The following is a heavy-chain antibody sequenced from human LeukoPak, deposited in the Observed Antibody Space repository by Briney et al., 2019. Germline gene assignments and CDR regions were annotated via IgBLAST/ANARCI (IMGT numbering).Heavy chain of an antibody. CDR2: INRDGTEK. Sequence: GGSVRLSCATSGSNFSDSRMTWVRQAPGKGLQWVANINRDGTEKHFLDSVEGRFTISRDNAKNSLYLQMNTLRPQDTALYFCVRGDWYLESWGQGTLGPVSS. D-gene: IGHD2-21*01. CDR3: VRGDWYLES. CDR1: GSNFSDSR. V-gene: IGHV3-7*04. J-gene: IGHJ1*01.